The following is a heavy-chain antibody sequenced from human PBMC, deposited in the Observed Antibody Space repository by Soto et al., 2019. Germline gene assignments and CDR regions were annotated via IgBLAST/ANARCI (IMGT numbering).Heavy chain of an antibody. V-gene: IGHV4-59*08. Sequence: SETLSLTCTVSGDSISSFFWHWIRQPPGKGLEWIAYIHNSGDAKYNPSLKSRVTTSIDTSKNQFSLKLSSVTAADTAVYYCARLESSSWSPYYSYFYMDVWGKGTTVTVSS. CDR1: GDSISSFF. CDR2: IHNSGDA. CDR3: ARLESSSWSPYYSYFYMDV. D-gene: IGHD6-13*01. J-gene: IGHJ6*03.